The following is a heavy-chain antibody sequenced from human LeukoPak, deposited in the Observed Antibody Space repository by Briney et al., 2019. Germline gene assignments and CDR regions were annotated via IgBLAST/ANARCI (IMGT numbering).Heavy chain of an antibody. Sequence: PGGSLRLSCAASGFTFDDYAMHWVRQAPGKGLEWISLISGDGGSTYYADSVKGRFTISRDNSKNSLYLQMSSLTVEDTAVYFCARECGGDCYAAFDCWGQGTLVTVSS. CDR2: ISGDGGST. V-gene: IGHV3-43*02. CDR1: GFTFDDYA. D-gene: IGHD2-21*02. J-gene: IGHJ4*02. CDR3: ARECGGDCYAAFDC.